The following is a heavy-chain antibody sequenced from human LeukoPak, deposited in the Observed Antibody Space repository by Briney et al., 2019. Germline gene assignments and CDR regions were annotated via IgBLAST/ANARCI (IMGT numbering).Heavy chain of an antibody. CDR2: IIPILGIT. Sequence: SVKVSCKASGGTFSSYAISWVRQAPGQGLEWVGRIIPILGITNYAQKFQGRVTITADKSTSTAYMELSSLRSEDTAVYYCARDPNYYDSSAYWNYWGQGTLVTVSS. CDR3: ARDPNYYDSSAYWNY. D-gene: IGHD3-22*01. CDR1: GGTFSSYA. V-gene: IGHV1-69*04. J-gene: IGHJ4*02.